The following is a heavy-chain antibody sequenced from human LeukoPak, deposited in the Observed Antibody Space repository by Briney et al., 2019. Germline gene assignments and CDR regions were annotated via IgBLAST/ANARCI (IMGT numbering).Heavy chain of an antibody. V-gene: IGHV3-48*04. J-gene: IGHJ6*03. D-gene: IGHD2-2*01. CDR3: ARVGPLGYCSSTSCYHMDV. Sequence: GGSLRLSCTASGFTFSSYSMNWVRQAPGKGLEWVSYISSSSSTIYYADSPKGRFTISRDNAKNSLFLQMNSLRAEDTAVYYCARVGPLGYCSSTSCYHMDVWGKGTTVTVSS. CDR1: GFTFSSYS. CDR2: ISSSSSTI.